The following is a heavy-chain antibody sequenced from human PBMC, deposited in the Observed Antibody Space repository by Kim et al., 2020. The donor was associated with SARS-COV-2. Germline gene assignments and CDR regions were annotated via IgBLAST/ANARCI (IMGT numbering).Heavy chain of an antibody. J-gene: IGHJ6*02. CDR2: ISAYNGNR. V-gene: IGHV1-18*04. CDR3: ARDSPPGDVVRVHDIYFYYYGMDV. D-gene: IGHD2-2*01. Sequence: ASVKVSCKASGYTFSNYGISWVRKAPGQGLEWMGWISAYNGNRDYAHNLQGRVTMTTDTATSTAYMELRSLRSDDTAVYYCARDSPPGDVVRVHDIYFYYYGMDVWGQGTTVTVSS. CDR1: GYTFSNYG.